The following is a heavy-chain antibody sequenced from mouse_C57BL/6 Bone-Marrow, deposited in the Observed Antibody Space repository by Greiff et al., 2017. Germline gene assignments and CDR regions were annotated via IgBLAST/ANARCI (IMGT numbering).Heavy chain of an antibody. CDR2: IYPRSGNT. CDR3: ARGDGYYAFFDY. CDR1: GYTFTSYG. Sequence: VKLMESGAELARPGASVKLSCKASGYTFTSYGISWVKQRTGQGLEWIGEIYPRSGNTYYNAKLKGKATLTADKSSSTAYMELRMLTSEDSAVYFCARGDGYYAFFDYWGQGTTLTVSS. V-gene: IGHV1-81*01. D-gene: IGHD2-3*01. J-gene: IGHJ2*01.